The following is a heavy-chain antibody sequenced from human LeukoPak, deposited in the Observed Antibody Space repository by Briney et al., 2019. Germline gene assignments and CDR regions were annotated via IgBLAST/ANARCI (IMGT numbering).Heavy chain of an antibody. Sequence: ASVKVSCKASGYTFTGYYMHLVRQAPGQGLEWMGWINPNSGGTNYAQKFQGRVTMTRDTSISTAYMELSRLRSDDTAVYYCARDDSIVVVPAADFDYWGQGTLVTVSS. CDR1: GYTFTGYY. D-gene: IGHD2-2*01. J-gene: IGHJ4*02. V-gene: IGHV1-2*02. CDR2: INPNSGGT. CDR3: ARDDSIVVVPAADFDY.